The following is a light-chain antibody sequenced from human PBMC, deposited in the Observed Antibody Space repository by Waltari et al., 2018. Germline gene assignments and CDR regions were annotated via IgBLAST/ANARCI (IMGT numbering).Light chain of an antibody. CDR2: KIS. CDR3: MQGTHWPWT. V-gene: IGKV2-30*01. Sequence: DVVLTQSPLSLPVTLGQPASISCTSSQGLVYSDGNIYLSWFHQRPGQSPRRLIHKISNRNSGVPDRFTGSGSGTDFTLRISRVEAEDVEVYYCMQGTHWPWTFGQGTRVEIK. CDR1: QGLVYSDGNIY. J-gene: IGKJ1*01.